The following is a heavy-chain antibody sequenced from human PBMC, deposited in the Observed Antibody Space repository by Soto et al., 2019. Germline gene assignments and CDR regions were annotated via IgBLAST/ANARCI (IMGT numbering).Heavy chain of an antibody. D-gene: IGHD4-17*01. Sequence: QVLLQESGPGLLKPSQTLSLTCTVSGESLSGGVDYWSWIPQSSGGGLEWIGYVFHTGRTSYNPSLKSRVTISADTSKNQFSLRLTSLTAADTAVYYCAKTTAGRGYFDPWGHGSPVTVSS. V-gene: IGHV4-31*03. CDR1: GESLSGGVDY. CDR2: VFHTGRT. CDR3: AKTTAGRGYFDP. J-gene: IGHJ4*01.